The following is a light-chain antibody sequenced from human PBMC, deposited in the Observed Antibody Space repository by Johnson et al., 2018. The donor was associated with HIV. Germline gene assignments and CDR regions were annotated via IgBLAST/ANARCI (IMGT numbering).Light chain of an antibody. J-gene: IGLJ1*01. Sequence: QSVLTQPPSVSAAPGQKVTISCSGSSSNIGNNYVSWYQQLPGTAPKLLIYDNNKRPSGIPDRFSGSKSGTSATLAITGLHTGDEADYYCGTWDSSLSAGVFGTGTKVTVL. CDR1: SSNIGNNY. V-gene: IGLV1-51*01. CDR2: DNN. CDR3: GTWDSSLSAGV.